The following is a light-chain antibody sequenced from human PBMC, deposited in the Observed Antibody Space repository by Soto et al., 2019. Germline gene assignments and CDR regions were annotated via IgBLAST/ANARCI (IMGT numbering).Light chain of an antibody. CDR2: GVS. V-gene: IGLV2-14*01. CDR3: SSYSSTSTWV. Sequence: QAVVTQPASVSGSPGQSITISCTGTSSDVGGYDYVSWYQQHPGKAPKLMIYGVSNRPSGTSNRFSGSKSGNTASLTISGLQAEDEADYYCSSYSSTSTWVFGGGTKLTVL. CDR1: SSDVGGYDY. J-gene: IGLJ3*02.